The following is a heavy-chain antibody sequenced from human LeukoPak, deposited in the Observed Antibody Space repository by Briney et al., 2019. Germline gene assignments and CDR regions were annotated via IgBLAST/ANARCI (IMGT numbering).Heavy chain of an antibody. CDR2: IYYSGST. J-gene: IGHJ4*02. CDR1: GGSISSYY. Sequence: SETLSLTCTVSGGSISSYYWSWIRQPPGKGLEWIGYIYYSGSTNYNPSLKSRVTISVDTSKNQFSLKLSSVTAADTAVYYCARGGSRDGYNLDYFDYWGQGTLVTVSS. V-gene: IGHV4-59*01. D-gene: IGHD5-24*01. CDR3: ARGGSRDGYNLDYFDY.